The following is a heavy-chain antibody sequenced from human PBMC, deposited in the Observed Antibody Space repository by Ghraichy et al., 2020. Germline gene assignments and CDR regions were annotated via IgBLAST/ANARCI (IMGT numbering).Heavy chain of an antibody. Sequence: GGSLRLSCAASGFTFSSYSMSWVRQAPGKGLEYVSAISSNGRSTYYANSVKGRFTISRDNSKNTLYLQMGSLRAEDMAVYYCARGEYSSEAFDIWGQGTMVTVSS. CDR1: GFTFSSYS. V-gene: IGHV3-64*01. CDR2: ISSNGRST. CDR3: ARGEYSSEAFDI. J-gene: IGHJ3*02. D-gene: IGHD6-6*01.